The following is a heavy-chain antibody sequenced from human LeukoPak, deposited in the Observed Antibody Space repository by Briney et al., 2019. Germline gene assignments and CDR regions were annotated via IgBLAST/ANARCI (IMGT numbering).Heavy chain of an antibody. CDR3: ARERRIAAAGTSEPDAFDI. CDR1: GGSISSGGYY. V-gene: IGHV4-30-2*01. D-gene: IGHD6-13*01. Sequence: SETLSLTCTVSGGSISSGGYYWSRIRQPPGKGLEWIGYIYHSGSTYYNPSLKSRVTISVDRSKNQFSLKLSSVTAADTAVYYCARERRIAAAGTSEPDAFDIWGQGTMVTVSS. CDR2: IYHSGST. J-gene: IGHJ3*02.